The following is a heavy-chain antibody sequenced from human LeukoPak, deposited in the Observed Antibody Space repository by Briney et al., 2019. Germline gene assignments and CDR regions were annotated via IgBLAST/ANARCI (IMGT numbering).Heavy chain of an antibody. D-gene: IGHD3-22*01. CDR1: GFTFSSYW. CDR3: ARAGWYYSDTSSYMDV. V-gene: IGHV3-7*01. J-gene: IGHJ6*03. Sequence: PGGSLRLSCAPSGFTFSSYWISCVRHAPGKVLEWVANIKQDGSEKYYVDSGKGRLTISRDNAKNSMYMQMNTLRAEDTAVYYCARAGWYYSDTSSYMDVWGKGTPVTVSS. CDR2: IKQDGSEK.